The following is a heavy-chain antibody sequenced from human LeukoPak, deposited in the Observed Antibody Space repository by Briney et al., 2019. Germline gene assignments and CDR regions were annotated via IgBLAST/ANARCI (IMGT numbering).Heavy chain of an antibody. D-gene: IGHD2-2*01. J-gene: IGHJ3*02. CDR1: GGTFSINA. V-gene: IGHV1-69*05. CDR3: ARDKSSGECVSNSCYGVWPLDI. CDR2: IIPMSETP. Sequence: ASVKVSCKASGGTFSINAITWVRQAPGQGLEWMGGIIPMSETPKYTQKFQGRVTIATDESTNTAYMELSSLRSEDTAVYYCARDKSSGECVSNSCYGVWPLDIWGQGTMVTVSS.